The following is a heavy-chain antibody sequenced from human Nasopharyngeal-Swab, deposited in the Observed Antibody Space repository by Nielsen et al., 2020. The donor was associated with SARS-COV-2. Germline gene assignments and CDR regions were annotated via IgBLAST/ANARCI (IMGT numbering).Heavy chain of an antibody. CDR1: GGSFSGYY. CDR3: ARHDQSAVAGVFEY. J-gene: IGHJ4*02. Sequence: SETLSLTCAVYGGSFSGYYWSWIRQPPGKGLEWIGYIYYSGSTNYNPSLKSRVTISVDTSKNQFSLKLSSVTAADTAVYYCARHDQSAVAGVFEYWGQGTLVTVSS. D-gene: IGHD6-19*01. CDR2: IYYSGST. V-gene: IGHV4-59*01.